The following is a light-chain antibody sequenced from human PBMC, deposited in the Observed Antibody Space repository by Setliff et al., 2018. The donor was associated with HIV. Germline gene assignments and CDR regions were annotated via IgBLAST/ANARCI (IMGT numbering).Light chain of an antibody. CDR2: YDN. Sequence: SYELTQPPSVSVAPGKTARITCGGNNIGSKSVHWYQQKPGQAPILVIYYDNDRPSGIPERFSGSNSGNTATLTISGVEAGDEADYYCQVWDSSSDHPYVFGTGTKVTVL. J-gene: IGLJ1*01. CDR3: QVWDSSSDHPYV. CDR1: NIGSKS. V-gene: IGLV3-21*04.